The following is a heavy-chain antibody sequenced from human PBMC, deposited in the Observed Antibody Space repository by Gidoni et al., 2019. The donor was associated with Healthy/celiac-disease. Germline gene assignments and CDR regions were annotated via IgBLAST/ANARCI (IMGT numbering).Heavy chain of an antibody. CDR1: GGTFSSYA. D-gene: IGHD6-6*01. J-gene: IGHJ6*02. Sequence: QVQLVQSGAAVKKPGSSVKVSCKASGGTFSSYAISGVRQAPGQGLEWMGGIIPIVGTANYAQKFQGRVTITADESTSTAYMELSSLRSEDTAVYYCARNFEYSSSSSYYYYGMDVWGQGTTVTVSS. V-gene: IGHV1-69*01. CDR3: ARNFEYSSSSSYYYYGMDV. CDR2: IIPIVGTA.